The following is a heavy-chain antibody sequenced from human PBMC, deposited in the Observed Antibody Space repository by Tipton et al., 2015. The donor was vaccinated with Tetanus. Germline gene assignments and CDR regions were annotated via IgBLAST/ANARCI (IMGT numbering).Heavy chain of an antibody. CDR3: ARDQARGARGWNYFDY. CDR2: IYYSGST. D-gene: IGHD1-26*01. Sequence: TLSLTCTVSGGSISSGGYYWSWIRQHTGKGLEWIGDIYYSGSTYYNPSLKSRVTISVDTSKNQFSLKLNSVTAADTAVYYCARDQARGARGWNYFDYWGQGTLVTVSS. J-gene: IGHJ4*02. CDR1: GGSISSGGYY. V-gene: IGHV4-31*03.